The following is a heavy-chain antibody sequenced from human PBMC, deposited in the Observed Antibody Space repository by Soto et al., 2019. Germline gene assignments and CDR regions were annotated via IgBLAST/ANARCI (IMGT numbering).Heavy chain of an antibody. Sequence: SETLSLTCTVSGGSISNHYWSWIRQPPGKGLEWIGYIYYNGNTNYNPSLKSRVTMSVDTSKNQISLKLSSVTAADTAVYYCTRNYYDSSGYYGFSGMDVWGQGTTVTVSS. CDR3: TRNYYDSSGYYGFSGMDV. J-gene: IGHJ6*02. CDR1: GGSISNHY. CDR2: IYYNGNT. D-gene: IGHD3-22*01. V-gene: IGHV4-59*11.